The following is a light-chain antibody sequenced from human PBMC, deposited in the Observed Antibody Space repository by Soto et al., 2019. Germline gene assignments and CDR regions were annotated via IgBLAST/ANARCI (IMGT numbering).Light chain of an antibody. CDR3: QQYGSSLLFT. J-gene: IGKJ2*01. CDR2: GAS. Sequence: PGERATLSCRTSQSVSSHYLAWYQQKPGQAPRLLIYGASIRATDIPDRFSGSGSGTGFTHTISRLEPEDFAVYFCQQYGSSLLFTFGQGTKVEIK. CDR1: QSVSSHY. V-gene: IGKV3-20*01.